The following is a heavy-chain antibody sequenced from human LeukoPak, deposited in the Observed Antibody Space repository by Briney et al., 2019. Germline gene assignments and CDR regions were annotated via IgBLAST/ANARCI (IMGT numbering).Heavy chain of an antibody. J-gene: IGHJ4*02. Sequence: PSETLSLTCTLSGGSISSYYWSWIRQPPGKGLEWVGYIYYSGSTNYNPSLKSQVTISVDTSKNQFTLKLSSVAAADTAVDYCAREEGPGYSSGCYYFDYWGQGTPVTASS. V-gene: IGHV4-59*01. CDR2: IYYSGST. CDR3: AREEGPGYSSGCYYFDY. D-gene: IGHD6-19*01. CDR1: GGSISSYY.